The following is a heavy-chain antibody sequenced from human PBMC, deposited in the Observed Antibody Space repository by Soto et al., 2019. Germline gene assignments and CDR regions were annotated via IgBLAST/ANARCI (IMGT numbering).Heavy chain of an antibody. CDR3: ARNTLYYDSSGYFDY. CDR2: IIPIFGTA. Sequence: ASVKVSCKASGGTFSSYAISWVRQAPGQGLEWMGGIIPIFGTANYAQKFQGRVTITADESTSTAYMELSSLRSEDTAVYYCARNTLYYDSSGYFDYWGQGTLVTVSS. CDR1: GGTFSSYA. J-gene: IGHJ4*02. V-gene: IGHV1-69*13. D-gene: IGHD3-22*01.